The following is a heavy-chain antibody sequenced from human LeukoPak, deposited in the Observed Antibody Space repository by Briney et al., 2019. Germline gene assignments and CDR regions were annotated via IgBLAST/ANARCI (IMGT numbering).Heavy chain of an antibody. CDR1: GFTFSSYW. CDR2: IKQDGSEK. CDR3: ARARGIAGPSYFDY. D-gene: IGHD6-13*01. Sequence: GGSLRLSCAASGFTFSSYWMSWVRQAQGKGLEWVANIKQDGSEKYYVDSVKGRFTISRDNAKNSLDLQMNSLRAEDTAVYYCARARGIAGPSYFDYWGQGTLVTVSS. V-gene: IGHV3-7*01. J-gene: IGHJ4*02.